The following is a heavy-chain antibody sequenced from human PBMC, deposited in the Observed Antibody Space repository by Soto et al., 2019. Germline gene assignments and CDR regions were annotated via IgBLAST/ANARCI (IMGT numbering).Heavy chain of an antibody. CDR2: IYYTGST. D-gene: IGHD2-8*01. CDR3: ARLYPYNYYYGMDV. V-gene: IGHV4-39*02. CDR1: SGSISSSSFY. J-gene: IGHJ6*02. Sequence: PSETLSLTCTVSSGSISSSSFYWGWIRQPPGKGLERIGSIYYTGSTYYNPSLKSRVTISIDRSKNHFSLKMSSVTAADTAVYYCARLYPYNYYYGMDVWGQGTTVTVSS.